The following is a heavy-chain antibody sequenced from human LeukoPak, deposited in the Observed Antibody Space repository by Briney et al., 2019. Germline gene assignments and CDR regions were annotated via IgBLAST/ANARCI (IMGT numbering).Heavy chain of an antibody. Sequence: SETLSLTCTVSGGSISSGSYYWSWIRQPAGKGLEWIVRIETSGSTNTTPSITSRVHISVDTSKNQFSLKLSSVTAAATAVYFCARGPYPYDSSGAFDIWGQGTMVTVSS. J-gene: IGHJ3*02. CDR3: ARGPYPYDSSGAFDI. CDR1: GGSISSGSYY. D-gene: IGHD3-22*01. V-gene: IGHV4-61*02. CDR2: IETSGST.